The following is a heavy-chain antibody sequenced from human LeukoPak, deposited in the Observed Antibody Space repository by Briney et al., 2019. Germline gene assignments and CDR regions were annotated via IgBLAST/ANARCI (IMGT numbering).Heavy chain of an antibody. V-gene: IGHV3-23*01. CDR2: IRAGGDVT. CDR1: RFTFSKYI. Sequence: TGGSLRLSCVASRFTFSKYIMTWVRQAPGKGPEWVASIRAGGDVTFYADSVKGRFRPSRDNSRNTVYLEMNSLRVDDTGVYFCANWGGTQTIGDIWYGPLDYWGQGTLVTVSS. J-gene: IGHJ4*02. D-gene: IGHD3-16*01. CDR3: ANWGGTQTIGDIWYGPLDY.